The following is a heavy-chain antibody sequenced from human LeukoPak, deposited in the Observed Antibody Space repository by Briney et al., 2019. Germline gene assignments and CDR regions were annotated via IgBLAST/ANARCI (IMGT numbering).Heavy chain of an antibody. D-gene: IGHD5-24*01. J-gene: IGHJ4*02. V-gene: IGHV4-59*01. Sequence: SETLSLTCTVSGGSISSYYWNWIRQPPGKGLEWIGYIYDSGSTNYNPSLKSRVSISVDTSKNRFSLKLNSVTAADTAVNYCARAGDGPSPLFDYWGQGTLVTVSS. CDR1: GGSISSYY. CDR3: ARAGDGPSPLFDY. CDR2: IYDSGST.